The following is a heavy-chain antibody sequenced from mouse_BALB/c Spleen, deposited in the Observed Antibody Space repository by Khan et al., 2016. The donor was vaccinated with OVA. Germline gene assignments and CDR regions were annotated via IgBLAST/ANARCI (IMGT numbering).Heavy chain of an antibody. CDR3: AWSYSGNYEFGY. CDR1: GYTFTSYW. V-gene: IGHV1S132*01. Sequence: QVQLQQSGAELVKPGASVKLSCKTSGYTFTSYWIQWVKQRPGQGLGWIGQIFPGTGTTYYNDHFKGKATLTGDNSSSTAYLQLSSLTSEDSAVYVCAWSYSGNYEFGYWGQVTMLTVSP. CDR2: IFPGTGTT. D-gene: IGHD2-1*01. J-gene: IGHJ3*01.